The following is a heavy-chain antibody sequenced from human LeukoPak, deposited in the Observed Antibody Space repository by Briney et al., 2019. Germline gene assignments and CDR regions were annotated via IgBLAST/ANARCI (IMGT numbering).Heavy chain of an antibody. CDR2: VYPGDSDT. D-gene: IGHD6-19*01. CDR1: GYRFTSHW. CDR3: ARLSRESSGSWFDP. Sequence: GEPLKISCQGSGYRFTSHWIGWVRQMPGRGLEWMGIVYPGDSDTRYSPSFQGQVTISADKSISTAYLQWSSLKASDTAMYYCARLSRESSGSWFDPWGQGTLVTVSS. V-gene: IGHV5-51*01. J-gene: IGHJ5*02.